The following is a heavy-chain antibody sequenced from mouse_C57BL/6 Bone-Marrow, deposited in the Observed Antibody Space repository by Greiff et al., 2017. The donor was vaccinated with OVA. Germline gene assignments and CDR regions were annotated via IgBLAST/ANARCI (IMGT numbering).Heavy chain of an antibody. Sequence: QVQLQQSGAELARPGASVKLSCKASGYTFTSYGISWVKQRTGQGLEWIGEIYPRSGNTYYNEKFKGKATLTADKSSSTAYMELRSLTSEDSAVYFCAREDSSFAYWGQGTLVTVSA. CDR2: IYPRSGNT. CDR1: GYTFTSYG. D-gene: IGHD3-2*01. CDR3: AREDSSFAY. V-gene: IGHV1-81*01. J-gene: IGHJ3*01.